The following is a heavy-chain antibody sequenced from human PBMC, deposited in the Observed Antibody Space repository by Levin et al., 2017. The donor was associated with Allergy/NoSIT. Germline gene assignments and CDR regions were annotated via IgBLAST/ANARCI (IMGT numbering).Heavy chain of an antibody. CDR3: ARDPNGDYGF. CDR2: VHKRGVT. Sequence: ASETLSLTCSVSGVSVSDYYWSWVRQIPGKGLEWLGYVHKRGVTNYNPSLKSRLTMSVDTSKNEVSLTLRSVTDADTAVYYCARDPNGDYGFWGQGALVTVS. J-gene: IGHJ4*02. CDR1: GVSVSDYY. D-gene: IGHD3-10*01. V-gene: IGHV4-4*08.